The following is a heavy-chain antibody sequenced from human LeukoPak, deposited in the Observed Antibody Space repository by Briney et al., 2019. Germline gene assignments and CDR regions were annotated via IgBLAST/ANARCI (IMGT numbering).Heavy chain of an antibody. J-gene: IGHJ4*02. CDR1: GYTFTSYD. CDR3: ASATGYSSSWYPYYFDY. CDR2: MNPNSGNT. D-gene: IGHD6-13*01. Sequence: ASVKVSCKASGYTFTSYDINWVRQATGQGLEWMGWMNPNSGNTGYAQKFQGRVTMTRNTSISTAYMELSSPRSEDTAVYYCASATGYSSSWYPYYFDYWGQGTLVTVSS. V-gene: IGHV1-8*01.